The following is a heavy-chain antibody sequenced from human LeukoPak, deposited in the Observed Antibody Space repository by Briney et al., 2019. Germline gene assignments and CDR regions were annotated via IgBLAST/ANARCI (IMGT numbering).Heavy chain of an antibody. V-gene: IGHV1-18*01. J-gene: IGHJ6*03. CDR2: ISAYNGNT. CDR3: ARAEKPNWGNYYYYCMDV. CDR1: GYTFTSYG. D-gene: IGHD7-27*01. Sequence: ASVKVSCKASGYTFTSYGISWVRQAPGQGLEWMGWISAYNGNTNFAQKLQDRVTMTTDTSTSTAYMELRSLRSDDTAVYYCARAEKPNWGNYYYYCMDVWGKGTTVTVSS.